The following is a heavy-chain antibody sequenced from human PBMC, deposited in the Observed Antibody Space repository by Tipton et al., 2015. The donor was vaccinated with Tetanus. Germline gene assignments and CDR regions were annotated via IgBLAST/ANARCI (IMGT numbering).Heavy chain of an antibody. V-gene: IGHV4-61*08. D-gene: IGHD1/OR15-1a*01. Sequence: TLSLTCTVSGDSITTGGYYWSWIRQRPGRGLEWVGYVHYTGKDNYSPSLRSRVTLSVDTSKNQFSLKMNSVTAADTAVYYCARIGWPENNKPGFDIWGQGTMVTVSS. J-gene: IGHJ3*02. CDR2: VHYTGKD. CDR1: GDSITTGGYY. CDR3: ARIGWPENNKPGFDI.